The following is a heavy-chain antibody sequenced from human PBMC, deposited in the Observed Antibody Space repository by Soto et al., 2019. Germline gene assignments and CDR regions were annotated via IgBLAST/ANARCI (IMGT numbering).Heavy chain of an antibody. V-gene: IGHV3-23*01. CDR2: ISGSGGST. Sequence: EVQLLESGGGLVQPGGSLRLSCAASGFTFSSYAMSWVRQAPGKGLEWVSAISGSGGSTYYAGSVKGRFTISRDNSKNTLYLQMNSLRAEDTAVYYCALYPVLRFLEWLSRRPYFDYWGQGTLVTVSS. CDR3: ALYPVLRFLEWLSRRPYFDY. D-gene: IGHD3-3*01. J-gene: IGHJ4*02. CDR1: GFTFSSYA.